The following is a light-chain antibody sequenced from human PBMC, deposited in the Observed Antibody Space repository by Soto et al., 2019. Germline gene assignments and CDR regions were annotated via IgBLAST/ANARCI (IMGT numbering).Light chain of an antibody. V-gene: IGLV2-14*01. J-gene: IGLJ2*01. CDR3: SSYTSSSTRVV. CDR1: SSDVGGYNY. Sequence: QSVLTQPASVSGSPGQSITISCTGTSSDVGGYNYVSWYQQHPGKAPKLMIYDVSNRPSGVSNLFSGSKSGNTASLTISGLQAEDEADYYCSSYTSSSTRVVFGGGTKLTVL. CDR2: DVS.